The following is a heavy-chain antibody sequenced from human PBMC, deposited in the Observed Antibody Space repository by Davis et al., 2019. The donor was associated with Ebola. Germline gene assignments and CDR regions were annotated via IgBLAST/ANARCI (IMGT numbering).Heavy chain of an antibody. V-gene: IGHV3-23*01. CDR1: GFVFSSYV. CDR2: LCLSADT. J-gene: IGHJ4*02. Sequence: GESLKISCAASGFVFSSYVMSWVRRAPGKGLEWVSTLCLSADTYYADSVKGRFTISRDNSKNTLHLQMNSLRAEDTAVYYCAKGGYFDSLEIDSWGQGTLVTVSS. D-gene: IGHD3-9*01. CDR3: AKGGYFDSLEIDS.